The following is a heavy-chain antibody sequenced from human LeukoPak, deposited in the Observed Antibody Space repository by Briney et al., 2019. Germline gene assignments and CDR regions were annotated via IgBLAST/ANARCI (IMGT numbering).Heavy chain of an antibody. D-gene: IGHD2-15*01. CDR1: GFTFSNAW. Sequence: SGGSLRLSCAASGFTFSNAWMSWVRQAPGKGREWVGRIKSKTDGGTTDYAAPVKGRFTISRDDSKNTLYLQMNSLKAEDTAVYYCTTAGSCSGGSCYHDYWGQGTLVTVSS. V-gene: IGHV3-15*01. J-gene: IGHJ4*02. CDR2: IKSKTDGGTT. CDR3: TTAGSCSGGSCYHDY.